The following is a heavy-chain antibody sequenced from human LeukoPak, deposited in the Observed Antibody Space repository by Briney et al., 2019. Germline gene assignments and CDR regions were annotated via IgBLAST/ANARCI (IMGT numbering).Heavy chain of an antibody. J-gene: IGHJ6*02. CDR2: INPNSGGT. CDR3: ASQIGILVRGIYAMDV. V-gene: IGHV1-2*02. CDR1: GYTFVAYY. Sequence: ASVKVSCKASGYTFVAYYMHWVRQAPGQGLEWMGWINPNSGGTNYAQKFQGRVTMTRDTSTSTAYMELSSLRYDDTAVYYCASQIGILVRGIYAMDVWGQGTTVTVSS. D-gene: IGHD3-10*01.